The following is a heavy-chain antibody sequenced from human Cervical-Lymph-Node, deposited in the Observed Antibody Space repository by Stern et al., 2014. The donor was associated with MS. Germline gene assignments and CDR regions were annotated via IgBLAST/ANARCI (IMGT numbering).Heavy chain of an antibody. Sequence: EVQLVQSGAEVKKPGESLKISCKGSGYTFTNNWIAWVRQMPGKGLEWMGIIYPDDSDIRYSPSLQGQVTISTDQSTSTAYLPWSSLKAADSAVYYCARPPPRRKWDDPNYGMDVWGQGTTVTVSS. J-gene: IGHJ6*02. CDR3: ARPPPRRKWDDPNYGMDV. V-gene: IGHV5-51*03. D-gene: IGHD1-1*01. CDR2: IYPDDSDI. CDR1: GYTFTNNW.